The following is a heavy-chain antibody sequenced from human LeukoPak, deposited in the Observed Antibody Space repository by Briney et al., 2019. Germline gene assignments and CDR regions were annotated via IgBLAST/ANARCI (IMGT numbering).Heavy chain of an antibody. V-gene: IGHV3-30*04. CDR1: GFTFSNYA. CDR2: ISYDGNKK. D-gene: IGHD1-7*01. Sequence: GGSLRLSCEASGFTFSNYAMNWVRQAPGKGLEWVAVISYDGNKKYYADSVEGRFTISRDNSKNTLYLQMNSLRAEDTAVYYCARWKSLKGTFDYWGQGTLVTVSS. CDR3: ARWKSLKGTFDY. J-gene: IGHJ4*02.